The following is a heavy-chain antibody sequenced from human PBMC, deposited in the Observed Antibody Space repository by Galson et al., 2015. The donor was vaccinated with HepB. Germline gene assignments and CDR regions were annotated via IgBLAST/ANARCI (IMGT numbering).Heavy chain of an antibody. V-gene: IGHV3-21*06. J-gene: IGHJ5*01. Sequence: ASGLTFSDYSMNWVRQAPGKGLEWVSSISSSSNYIYYADSVRGRFTTSRDNAKNSLCLQMDSLRAEDTAMYYCARVDCSGAGCYLRYSWIDSWGQGTLVTVSS. CDR3: ARVDCSGAGCYLRYSWIDS. D-gene: IGHD2-2*01. CDR2: ISSSSNYI. CDR1: GLTFSDYS.